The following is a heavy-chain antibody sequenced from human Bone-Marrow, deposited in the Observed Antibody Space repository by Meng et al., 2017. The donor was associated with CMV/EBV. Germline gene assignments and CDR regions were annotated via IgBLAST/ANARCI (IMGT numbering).Heavy chain of an antibody. CDR3: ARVRWVGADL. V-gene: IGHV1-46*01. CDR2: INPSGGST. Sequence: SCKASGYTFTRYYMHWERQAPGQGLEWMGIINPSGGSTSYAQKFQGRVTMTRDTSTSTVYMELSSLRSEDTAVYYCARVRWVGADLWGQGTLVTVSS. J-gene: IGHJ4*02. D-gene: IGHD1-26*01. CDR1: GYTFTRYY.